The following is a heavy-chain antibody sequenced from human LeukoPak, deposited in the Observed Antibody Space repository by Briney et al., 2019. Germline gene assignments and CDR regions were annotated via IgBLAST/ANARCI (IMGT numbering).Heavy chain of an antibody. CDR2: ITSSSTYT. V-gene: IGHV3-21*01. Sequence: PGGSLRLSCAASGFTFSSYTMNWVRQAPGKGLEWVSSITSSSTYTYYADSVKGRFTISRDNAKNSLSLQMNSLGAEDTAVYYCARDNGYCSSTSCYYYGMDVWGQGTTVTVSS. D-gene: IGHD2-2*01. CDR3: ARDNGYCSSTSCYYYGMDV. J-gene: IGHJ6*02. CDR1: GFTFSSYT.